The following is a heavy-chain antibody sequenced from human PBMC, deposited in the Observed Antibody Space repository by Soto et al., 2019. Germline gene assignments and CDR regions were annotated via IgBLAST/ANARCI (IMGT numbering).Heavy chain of an antibody. Sequence: PSETLSLTCTVSGGSISSYYWSWIRQPPWKELEWIGYIYYSGSTNYNPSLKSRVTISVDTSKNQFSLKLSSVTAADTAVYYCASQVVLFSCWKMGTDAYDICGQGTMATVS. V-gene: IGHV4-59*08. J-gene: IGHJ3*02. CDR3: ASQVVLFSCWKMGTDAYDI. D-gene: IGHD6-19*01. CDR2: IYYSGST. CDR1: GGSISSYY.